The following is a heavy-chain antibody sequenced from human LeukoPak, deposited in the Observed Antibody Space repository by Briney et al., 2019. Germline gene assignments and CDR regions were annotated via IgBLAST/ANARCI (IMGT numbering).Heavy chain of an antibody. CDR3: ARTCYYDSSGYLEALDSFDM. CDR1: GGSISSGDYY. J-gene: IGHJ3*02. D-gene: IGHD3-22*01. V-gene: IGHV4-30-4*01. CDR2: FCCSGST. Sequence: PSQTLSLTCTVSGGSISSGDYYWSWIRQPPGKGLEWIGYFCCSGSTYYNPSLQSRVTISVDTSKNQFALKLSSVTAADTGVYYCARTCYYDSSGYLEALDSFDMWGKGTMVTVS.